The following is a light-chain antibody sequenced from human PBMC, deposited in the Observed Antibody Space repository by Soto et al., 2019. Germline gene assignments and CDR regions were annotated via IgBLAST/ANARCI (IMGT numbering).Light chain of an antibody. V-gene: IGLV2-14*01. J-gene: IGLJ1*01. CDR2: EVS. CDR1: SSNIGRSY. Sequence: QSVLTQPPSASGTPGQRVTISCSGTSSNIGRSYVYWYQQRPGTAPKLMIYEVSNRPSGVSNRFSGSKSGNTASLTISGLQAEDEADYYCSSYTSSSTRVFGTGTKVTVL. CDR3: SSYTSSSTRV.